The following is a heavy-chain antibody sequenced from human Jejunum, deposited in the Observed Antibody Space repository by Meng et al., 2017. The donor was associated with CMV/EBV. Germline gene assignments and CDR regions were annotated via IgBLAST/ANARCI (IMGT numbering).Heavy chain of an antibody. CDR3: TKGGLDS. CDR1: GFPFNIYD. CDR2: IRHDGSED. D-gene: IGHD3-22*01. J-gene: IGHJ4*02. Sequence: VWVVGFGWGDVQPWGSLRLSCVTSGFPFNIYDMHWVRQAPGKGLDWVTCIRHDGSEDFYVDSVKGRFTISRDNSKNTLYLQMNSLRVDDSALYYCTKGGLDSWGQGTLVTVSS. V-gene: IGHV3-30*02.